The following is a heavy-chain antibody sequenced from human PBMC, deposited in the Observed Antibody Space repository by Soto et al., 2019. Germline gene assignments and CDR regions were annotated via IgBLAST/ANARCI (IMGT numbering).Heavy chain of an antibody. CDR1: GFTFSSYW. V-gene: IGHV3-7*01. Sequence: EVQMVESGGGLVQPGGSLRLSCAVSGFTFSSYWMYWVRQAPGKGLEWVANIKGDGSEKNYVDSVKGRFTISRDNAKNSLYLQMNSLRDEDTAVYYCVSSLLRGQGTLVTVSS. J-gene: IGHJ4*02. CDR3: VSSLL. CDR2: IKGDGSEK.